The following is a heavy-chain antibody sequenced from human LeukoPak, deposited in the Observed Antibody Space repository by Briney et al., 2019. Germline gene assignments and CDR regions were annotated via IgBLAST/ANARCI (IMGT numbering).Heavy chain of an antibody. CDR3: ARGRDYYDSSGYYYYFDY. D-gene: IGHD3-22*01. Sequence: SETLSLTCTVSGGSISSYYWSWIRQPPGKGLEWIGYIYYSGSTDYNPSLKSRVTISVDTSKNQFSLKLSSVTAADTAVYYCARGRDYYDSSGYYYYFDYWGQGTLVTVSS. J-gene: IGHJ4*02. CDR1: GGSISSYY. V-gene: IGHV4-59*01. CDR2: IYYSGST.